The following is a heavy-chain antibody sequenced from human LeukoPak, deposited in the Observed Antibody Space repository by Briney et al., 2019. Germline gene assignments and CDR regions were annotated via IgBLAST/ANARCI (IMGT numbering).Heavy chain of an antibody. CDR2: INPSGGST. J-gene: IGHJ3*02. D-gene: IGHD3-22*01. V-gene: IGHV1-46*01. Sequence: ASVKVSCKASGYTFTSYYMHWVRQAPGQGLEWMGIINPSGGSTSYAQKFQGRATMTRDTSTSTAYMELSSLRSEDTAVYYCARDRYYYDSSGYPHPHDAFDIWGQGTMVTVSS. CDR1: GYTFTSYY. CDR3: ARDRYYYDSSGYPHPHDAFDI.